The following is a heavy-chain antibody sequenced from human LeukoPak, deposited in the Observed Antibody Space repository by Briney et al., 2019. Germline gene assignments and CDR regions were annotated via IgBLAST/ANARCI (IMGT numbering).Heavy chain of an antibody. Sequence: GGSLRLSCAASGFTSSDYSMNWVRQAPGKGLEWVSYISSTSGTIYYADSVRGRFTSSRDDAKNSLYLQMNSLRAEDTAVYYCARDPVVEPLDYWGQGTLVTVSS. CDR1: GFTSSDYS. J-gene: IGHJ4*02. CDR3: ARDPVVEPLDY. D-gene: IGHD1-14*01. V-gene: IGHV3-48*04. CDR2: ISSTSGTI.